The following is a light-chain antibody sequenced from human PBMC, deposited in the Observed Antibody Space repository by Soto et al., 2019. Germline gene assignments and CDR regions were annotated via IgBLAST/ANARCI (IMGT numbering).Light chain of an antibody. CDR2: CAS. J-gene: IGKJ5*01. CDR1: QSVSSN. Sequence: EIVMTQSPATLSVSPGERATLSCRASQSVSSNLAWYQQKPGQAPRLLIYCASTRATGIPARFSGSGSGTEFTLTISSLQSEDFAVFYCQQYDNWPITFGHGTRLEIK. CDR3: QQYDNWPIT. V-gene: IGKV3-15*01.